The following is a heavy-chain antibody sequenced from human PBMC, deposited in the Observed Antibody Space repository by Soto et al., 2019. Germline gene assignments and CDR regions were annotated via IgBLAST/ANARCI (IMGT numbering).Heavy chain of an antibody. Sequence: ASVKVSCKASGYTFTSYGISWVRQAPGQGLEWMGWISAYNGNTNYAQKLQGRVTMTTDTSTSTAYMELRSLRSDDTAVYYCATTVAGKGAFDIWGQGTMVTVSS. J-gene: IGHJ3*02. CDR1: GYTFTSYG. CDR3: ATTVAGKGAFDI. V-gene: IGHV1-18*01. CDR2: ISAYNGNT. D-gene: IGHD6-19*01.